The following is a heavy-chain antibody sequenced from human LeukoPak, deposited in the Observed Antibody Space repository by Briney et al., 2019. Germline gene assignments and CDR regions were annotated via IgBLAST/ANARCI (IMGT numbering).Heavy chain of an antibody. J-gene: IGHJ3*02. CDR1: GYSFTSYW. CDR2: IYPGDSDT. CDR3: ARHGSVAGDAFDI. D-gene: IGHD2-15*01. V-gene: IGHV5-51*01. Sequence: GESLKISCKGSGYSFTSYWIGWVRQMPGKGLEGMGIIYPGDSDTRYSPSFQGQVTISADKSISTAYLQWSSLKASDTAMYYCARHGSVAGDAFDIWGQGTMVTVSS.